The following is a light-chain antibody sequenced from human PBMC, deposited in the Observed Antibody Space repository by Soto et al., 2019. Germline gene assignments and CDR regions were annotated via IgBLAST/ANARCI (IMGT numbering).Light chain of an antibody. CDR1: QGISNY. CDR2: AAS. Sequence: DIQMTQSPSSLSAPVGHRVTITCQASQGISNYLAWYQQKPGKVPKVLIYAASTLQSGVPSRFSGSGSGTDFTLTISSLQPEDVAIYYCQKYNGVPLTFGGGTKVEIK. CDR3: QKYNGVPLT. V-gene: IGKV1-27*01. J-gene: IGKJ4*01.